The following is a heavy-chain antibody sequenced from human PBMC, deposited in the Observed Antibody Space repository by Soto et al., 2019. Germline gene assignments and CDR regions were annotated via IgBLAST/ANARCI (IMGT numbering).Heavy chain of an antibody. J-gene: IGHJ4*01. CDR1: GGSIISDNW. CDR3: ANSEGKKQLDHLAY. Sequence: SENLSLTCAVFGGSIISDNWRSWVRQPPGKGLEWIGEIFHSGNTNYTPSLKSRGSMSVDKTNNQFSLRLAAGTAADTAIYFCANSEGKKQLDHLAYWGHGTLVTVSS. V-gene: IGHV4-4*02. D-gene: IGHD1-1*01. CDR2: IFHSGNT.